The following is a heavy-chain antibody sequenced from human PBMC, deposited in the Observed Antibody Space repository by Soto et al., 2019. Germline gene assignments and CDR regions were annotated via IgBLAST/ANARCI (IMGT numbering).Heavy chain of an antibody. CDR3: ARDVAMPTGLGLGY. CDR1: GFAFTNYG. Sequence: QVQVVESGGGVVQPGRSLRLSCAASGFAFTNYGMHWVRQAPGKGLEWVAFVSNDGNRKYYADSVKGRFTISRDNSENTVYLQMTRLRRDDTAVFYCARDVAMPTGLGLGYWGQGALVTVSS. D-gene: IGHD2-2*01. J-gene: IGHJ4*02. V-gene: IGHV3-30*03. CDR2: VSNDGNRK.